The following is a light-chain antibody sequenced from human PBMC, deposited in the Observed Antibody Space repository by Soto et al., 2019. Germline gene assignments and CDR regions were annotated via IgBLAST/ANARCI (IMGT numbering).Light chain of an antibody. J-gene: IGKJ4*01. CDR3: QQYNNWPS. V-gene: IGKV3-15*01. Sequence: EIVMTQSPATLSVYPGERATLSCRASQSVSSNLAWYQQKPGQAPRLLIYGASTRATGIPARFSGSGSGTEFTLTISSLQSEDFAVSYCQQYNNWPSFGGGTKVEIK. CDR1: QSVSSN. CDR2: GAS.